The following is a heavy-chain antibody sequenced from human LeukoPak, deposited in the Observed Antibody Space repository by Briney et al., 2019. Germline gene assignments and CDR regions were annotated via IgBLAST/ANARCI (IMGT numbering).Heavy chain of an antibody. V-gene: IGHV3-74*01. CDR3: ARDHWYFDWGYYYYGMDV. CDR2: INSDGSST. J-gene: IGHJ6*02. Sequence: PGGSLRLSCAASGFTFSSYWMHWVRQAPGKGLVWVSRINSDGSSTSYADSVKGRFAISRDNAKNTLYLQMNSLRAEDTAVYYCARDHWYFDWGYYYYGMDVWGQGTTVTVSS. D-gene: IGHD3-9*01. CDR1: GFTFSSYW.